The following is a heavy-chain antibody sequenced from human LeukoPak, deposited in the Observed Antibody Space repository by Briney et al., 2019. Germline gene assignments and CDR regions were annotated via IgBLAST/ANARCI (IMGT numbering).Heavy chain of an antibody. CDR2: INQDGSDK. V-gene: IGHV3-7*01. D-gene: IGHD2-2*01. J-gene: IGHJ4*02. CDR1: GFTFSSYS. Sequence: PGGSLRLSCAASGFTFSSYSMNWVRQAPGKGLEWVANINQDGSDKYYADSVKGRFTISRDNAKNSLYLQMNSLRAEDTAVYYCATRYCSGTSCCFSYWGQGTLVTVSS. CDR3: ATRYCSGTSCCFSY.